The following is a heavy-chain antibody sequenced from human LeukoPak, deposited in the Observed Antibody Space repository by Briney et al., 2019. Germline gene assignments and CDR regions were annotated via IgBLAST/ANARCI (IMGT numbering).Heavy chain of an antibody. J-gene: IGHJ4*02. CDR3: ARVVLDHYYDSSGYLGTLDY. CDR2: MNPNSGNT. CDR1: GYTFTSYD. Sequence: ASVKVSCKASGYTFTSYDINWVRQATGQGLEWMGWMNPNSGNTGYAQKFQGRVTMTRNTSISTAYMELRSLRSDDTAVYYCARVVLDHYYDSSGYLGTLDYWGQGTLVTVSS. V-gene: IGHV1-8*01. D-gene: IGHD3-22*01.